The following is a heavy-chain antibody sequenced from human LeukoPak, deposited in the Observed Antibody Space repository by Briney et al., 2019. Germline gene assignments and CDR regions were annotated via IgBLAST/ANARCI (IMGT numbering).Heavy chain of an antibody. Sequence: QPGGSLRLSCAASGFTFSSYEMKWVRQAPGKGLEWVSYISSSGSTIYYADSVKGRFTISRDNAKNSLYLQMNSLRAEDTAVYYCARGKRGYSSSWYDYWGQGTLVTVSS. V-gene: IGHV3-48*03. CDR2: ISSSGSTI. J-gene: IGHJ4*02. D-gene: IGHD6-13*01. CDR3: ARGKRGYSSSWYDY. CDR1: GFTFSSYE.